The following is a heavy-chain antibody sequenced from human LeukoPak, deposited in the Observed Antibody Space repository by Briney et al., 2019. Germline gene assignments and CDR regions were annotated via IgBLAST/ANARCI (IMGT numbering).Heavy chain of an antibody. Sequence: SETLSLTCTVSGGSISSSSYYWGWIRQPPGKGLEWIGSIYYSGSTYYNPSLKSRVTISVDTSKNQFSLKLSSVTAADTAVYYCARDMAVAGEGGYWGQGTLVTVSS. J-gene: IGHJ4*02. D-gene: IGHD6-19*01. CDR3: ARDMAVAGEGGY. CDR1: GGSISSSSYY. CDR2: IYYSGST. V-gene: IGHV4-39*07.